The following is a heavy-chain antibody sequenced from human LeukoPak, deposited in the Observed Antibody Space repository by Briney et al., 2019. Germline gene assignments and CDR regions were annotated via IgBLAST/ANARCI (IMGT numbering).Heavy chain of an antibody. J-gene: IGHJ2*01. Sequence: GGSLRLSCACSGFTFRSYGMHWVRQAPGKGLEWVAVIAYDGSSKYYTDSVKGRFTIARDNSKSTLYLQMNSLRAEDTAVYYCAKEYSGSYYFNWYSDLWGRGTLVTVSS. D-gene: IGHD1-26*01. CDR2: IAYDGSSK. CDR3: AKEYSGSYYFNWYSDL. CDR1: GFTFRSYG. V-gene: IGHV3-30*18.